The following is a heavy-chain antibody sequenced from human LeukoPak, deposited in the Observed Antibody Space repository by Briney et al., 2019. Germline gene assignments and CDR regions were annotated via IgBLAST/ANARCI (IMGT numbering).Heavy chain of an antibody. CDR2: IYYSGST. CDR1: SGSINGYY. V-gene: IGHV4-59*01. D-gene: IGHD3-3*01. J-gene: IGHJ4*02. Sequence: SETLSLTCTVSSGSINGYYWSWIRQPPGKGLEWIGYIYYSGSTNYNPSLKSRVTISVDTSKNQFSLKLSSVTAADTAVYYCARGRFWSGSYYFDYWGQGTLVTVSS. CDR3: ARGRFWSGSYYFDY.